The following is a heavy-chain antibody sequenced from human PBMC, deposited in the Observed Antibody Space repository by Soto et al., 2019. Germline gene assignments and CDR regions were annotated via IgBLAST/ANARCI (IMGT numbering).Heavy chain of an antibody. V-gene: IGHV1-18*01. CDR2: ITTNSANT. CDR1: GYTFTNYG. Sequence: VASVKVSCKASGYTFTNYGLTWVRQAPGQGLEWMGWITTNSANTNYAQNFQGRVTMTTDTSTSTAYMELRSLRSDDTAVYFCARTRGYSYVYADYCGQRTLVTVSS. CDR3: ARTRGYSYVYADY. J-gene: IGHJ4*02. D-gene: IGHD5-18*01.